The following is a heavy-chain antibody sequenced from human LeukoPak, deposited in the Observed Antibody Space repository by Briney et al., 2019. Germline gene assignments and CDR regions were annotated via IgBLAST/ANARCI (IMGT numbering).Heavy chain of an antibody. CDR1: GYTFTGYY. CDR2: INPNSGGT. D-gene: IGHD6-13*01. V-gene: IGHV1-2*02. J-gene: IGHJ3*02. Sequence: ASVRVSCKASGYTFTGYYIHWVRQAPGQGLEWMGWINPNSGGTNYAQKFQGRVTMTRDTSISTAYMELSRLRSDDTAVYYCARDSASIAAAADAFDIWGQGTMVTVSS. CDR3: ARDSASIAAAADAFDI.